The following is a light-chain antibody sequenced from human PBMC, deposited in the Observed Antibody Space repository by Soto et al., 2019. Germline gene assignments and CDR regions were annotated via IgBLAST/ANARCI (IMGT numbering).Light chain of an antibody. J-gene: IGKJ4*01. V-gene: IGKV3-15*01. CDR2: DAS. CDR1: QNVYNN. CDR3: QQCRNWPLT. Sequence: ESVMTPSPATLSVSTGEEATLSCKASQNVYNNLAWYQQRPGQPPRLLIYDASTRATGISARFSGSGYGTEFTLTISSLQSEDFADYFCQQCRNWPLTFGGGTQLDIK.